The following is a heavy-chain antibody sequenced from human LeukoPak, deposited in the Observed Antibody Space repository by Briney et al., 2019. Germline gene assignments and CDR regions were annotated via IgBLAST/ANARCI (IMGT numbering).Heavy chain of an antibody. V-gene: IGHV3-7*01. CDR3: AXXAXXSGTXXXF. CDR1: GXTXSDYW. J-gene: IGHJ4*02. CDR2: IKKDGSEK. D-gene: IGHD3-10*01. Sequence: GXTXSDYWMSWIRPAPXKGLEWVANIKKDGSEKHDVDSVKGRFTISRDNAKNSLYLQMSSMRAEDTAVFYXAXXAXXSGTXXXFWGQGTLXTVSS.